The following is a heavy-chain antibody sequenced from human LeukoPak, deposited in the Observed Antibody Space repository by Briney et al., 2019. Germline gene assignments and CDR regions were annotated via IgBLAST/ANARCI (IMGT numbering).Heavy chain of an antibody. D-gene: IGHD5-12*01. V-gene: IGHV1-69*13. CDR3: AREVPISGYDHSFDY. CDR2: IIPIFGTA. Sequence: SVTVSCKASGGTVSSYAISWVRPAPGQGLEWMGGIIPIFGTANYAQKFQGRVTITADESTSTAYMELSSLRSEDTAVYYCAREVPISGYDHSFDYWGQGTLVTVSS. CDR1: GGTVSSYA. J-gene: IGHJ4*02.